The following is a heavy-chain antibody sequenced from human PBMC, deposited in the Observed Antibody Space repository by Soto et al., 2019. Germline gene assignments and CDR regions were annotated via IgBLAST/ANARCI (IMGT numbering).Heavy chain of an antibody. CDR2: FDPEDGET. CDR3: ETAKIYDILTGQGSMHV. Sequence: GASVKVSCKVSGYTLTELSMHWVRQAPGKGLEWMGGFDPEDGETIYAQKFQGRVIMTEDTSTDTAYMELSSLRSEDTAVYYCETAKIYDILTGQGSMHVWGQGTTVTVSS. D-gene: IGHD3-9*01. CDR1: GYTLTELS. V-gene: IGHV1-24*01. J-gene: IGHJ6*02.